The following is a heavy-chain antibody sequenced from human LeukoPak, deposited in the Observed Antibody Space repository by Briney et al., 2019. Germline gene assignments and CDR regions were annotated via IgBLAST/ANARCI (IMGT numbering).Heavy chain of an antibody. CDR1: GFTFSSYE. D-gene: IGHD6-13*01. Sequence: PGGSLRLSCAASGFTFSSYEMNWVRQAPGKGPEWVSHISTSGSTICYANSVKGRFTISRDNAKNSLYLQMNSLRAEDTALYYCARDATTATGWVYMDVWGKRTTVTISS. CDR3: ARDATTATGWVYMDV. J-gene: IGHJ6*03. CDR2: ISTSGSTI. V-gene: IGHV3-48*03.